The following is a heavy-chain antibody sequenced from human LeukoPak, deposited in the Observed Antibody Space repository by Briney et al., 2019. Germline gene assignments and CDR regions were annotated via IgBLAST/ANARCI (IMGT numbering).Heavy chain of an antibody. J-gene: IGHJ4*02. V-gene: IGHV4-59*01. D-gene: IGHD6-19*01. CDR3: ARNSVAGTFDY. CDR2: IYYSGST. CDR1: GGSISGYY. Sequence: SSETLSLTCTVSGGSISGYYWSWIRQPREKGLEWVGYIYYSGSTNYNPSLKSRVTISVDTSKNQFSLKLSSVTAADTAVYYCARNSVAGTFDYWGQGTLVTVSS.